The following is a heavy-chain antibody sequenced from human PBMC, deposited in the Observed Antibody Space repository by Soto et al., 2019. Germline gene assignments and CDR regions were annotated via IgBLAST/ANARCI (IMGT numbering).Heavy chain of an antibody. CDR2: IYYSGST. D-gene: IGHD6-19*01. CDR3: ARQRGWGRIFDY. CDR1: GGSISSSSYY. J-gene: IGHJ4*02. V-gene: IGHV4-39*01. Sequence: PSETLSLTCTVSGGSISSSSYYWGWIRQPPGKGLEWIGSIYYSGSTYYNPSLKSRVTISVDTSKNQFSLKLSSVTAADTAVYYCARQRGWGRIFDYWGQGTLVTVSS.